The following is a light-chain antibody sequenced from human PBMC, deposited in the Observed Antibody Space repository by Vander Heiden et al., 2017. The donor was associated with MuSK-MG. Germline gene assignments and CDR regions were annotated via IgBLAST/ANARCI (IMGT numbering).Light chain of an antibody. Sequence: QSVFTQPPAGSAAPGQKVTISCSGSSSNIENNFVSWYQHFPGTAPKLLIYDNSDRPSGISDRCSGSKSGTSATLCITGLQSGDEADYYCGAWDSSLSAVLFGGGTRLTVL. CDR3: GAWDSSLSAVL. J-gene: IGLJ3*02. V-gene: IGLV1-51*01. CDR2: DNS. CDR1: SSNIENNF.